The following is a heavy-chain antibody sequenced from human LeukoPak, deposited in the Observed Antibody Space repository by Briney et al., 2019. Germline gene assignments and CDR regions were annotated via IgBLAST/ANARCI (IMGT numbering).Heavy chain of an antibody. CDR3: AREYCSSTSCYPFVDY. CDR1: GYTFTSYG. V-gene: IGHV1-18*01. D-gene: IGHD2-2*01. Sequence: ASVKVSCKAAGYTFTSYGISWVRQAPGQGLEWMGWITVYNGNTKFAQKFQGRVTMTTDTPTSTAYMELRSLRSDDTAVYYCAREYCSSTSCYPFVDYWGQGTLVTVSS. CDR2: ITVYNGNT. J-gene: IGHJ4*02.